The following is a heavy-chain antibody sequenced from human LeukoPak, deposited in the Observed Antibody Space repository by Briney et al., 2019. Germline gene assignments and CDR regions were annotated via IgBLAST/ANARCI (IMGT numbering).Heavy chain of an antibody. J-gene: IGHJ4*02. Sequence: QPGGSLRLSCAASGFTFSSYGMHWVRQAPGKGLEWVALIRYDGSNKYYADSVKGRFTISRDNSRGTLYLQMNSLRAEDTAVYYCAREGADGIVVVNYDYWGQGTLVTVSS. CDR1: GFTFSSYG. D-gene: IGHD3-22*01. V-gene: IGHV3-30*02. CDR2: IRYDGSNK. CDR3: AREGADGIVVVNYDY.